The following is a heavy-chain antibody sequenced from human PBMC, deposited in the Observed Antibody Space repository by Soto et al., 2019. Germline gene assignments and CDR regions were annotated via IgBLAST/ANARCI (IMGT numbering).Heavy chain of an antibody. Sequence: AGGSLRLSCAASGFTFSSYGMHWVRQAPGKGLEWVAVIWYDGSNKYYADSVKGRFTISRDNSKNTLYLQMNSLRAEDTAVYYCARDLLDIVVVVAATPGAFDIWGQGTMVTVSS. CDR2: IWYDGSNK. CDR1: GFTFSSYG. J-gene: IGHJ3*02. V-gene: IGHV3-33*01. D-gene: IGHD2-15*01. CDR3: ARDLLDIVVVVAATPGAFDI.